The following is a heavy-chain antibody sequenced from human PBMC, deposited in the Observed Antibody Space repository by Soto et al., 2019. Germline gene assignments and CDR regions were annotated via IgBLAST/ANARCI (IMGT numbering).Heavy chain of an antibody. J-gene: IGHJ5*02. D-gene: IGHD3-10*01. CDR3: SRGVGSGTYYTQYNWFDP. CDR2: INVYNGNT. CDR1: GYTFTNYG. Sequence: QVQLVQSGGEVKKPGASVKVSCKASGYTFTNYGISWVRQAPGQGLEWMGWINVYNGNTKYAQKVQGRVTMTTDTSTSTAYMELRSLRSDDTAVYYCSRGVGSGTYYTQYNWFDPWGQVTLVTVSS. V-gene: IGHV1-18*01.